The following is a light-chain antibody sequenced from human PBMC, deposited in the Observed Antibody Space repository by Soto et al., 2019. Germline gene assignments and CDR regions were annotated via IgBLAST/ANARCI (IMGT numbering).Light chain of an antibody. CDR2: EVT. J-gene: IGLJ3*02. CDR1: SSDIGIFNY. CDR3: SSYTSSSTLGV. Sequence: QSALTQPASVSGSPGQSITISCTGTSSDIGIFNYVSWYQQHPGKAPKLIIYEVTNRPSGVSDRFSGSKSGNTASLNISGLQADDEADYYCSSYTSSSTLGVFGGGTKL. V-gene: IGLV2-14*01.